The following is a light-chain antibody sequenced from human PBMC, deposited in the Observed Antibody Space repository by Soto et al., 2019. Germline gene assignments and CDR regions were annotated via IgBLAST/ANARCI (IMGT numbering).Light chain of an antibody. V-gene: IGLV1-40*01. Sequence: QSVLTQPPSVSGAPGQRVSISCTGSNSNIGAGYDVHWYQQLPGTAPKLLIYGNINRPSGVPDRFSGSKSGASAFLVITGLQADDEADYSCQSYDSSLSGSKVFGGGTKLPVL. J-gene: IGLJ3*02. CDR1: NSNIGAGYD. CDR3: QSYDSSLSGSKV. CDR2: GNI.